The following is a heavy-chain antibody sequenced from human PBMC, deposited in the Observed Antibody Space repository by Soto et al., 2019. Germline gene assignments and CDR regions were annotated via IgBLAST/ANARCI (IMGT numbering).Heavy chain of an antibody. V-gene: IGHV5-10-1*01. Sequence: PGESLKISCKGSGYSFTSYWISWVRQMPGKGLEWMGRTDPSDSYTNYSPSFQGHVTISADKSISTAYLQWSSLKASDTAMYYCARPQYDSSGYYYRAFDIWGQGTMVTVSS. J-gene: IGHJ3*02. CDR2: TDPSDSYT. D-gene: IGHD3-22*01. CDR3: ARPQYDSSGYYYRAFDI. CDR1: GYSFTSYW.